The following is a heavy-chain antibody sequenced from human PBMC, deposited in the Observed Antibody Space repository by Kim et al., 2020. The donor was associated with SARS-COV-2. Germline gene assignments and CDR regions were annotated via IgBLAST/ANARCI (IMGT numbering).Heavy chain of an antibody. D-gene: IGHD6-13*01. V-gene: IGHV4-39*07. CDR3: ARDRAAAGIRGGWFDP. CDR1: GGSISSSSYY. Sequence: SETLSLTCTVSGGSISSSSYYWGWIRQPPGKGLEWIGSIYYSGSTYYNPSLKSRVTISVDTSKNQFSLKLSSVTAADTAVYYCARDRAAAGIRGGWFDPWGQGTLVTVSS. J-gene: IGHJ5*02. CDR2: IYYSGST.